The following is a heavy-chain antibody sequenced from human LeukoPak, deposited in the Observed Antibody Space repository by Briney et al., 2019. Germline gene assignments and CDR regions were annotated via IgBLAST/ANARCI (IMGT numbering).Heavy chain of an antibody. V-gene: IGHV4-59*06. CDR3: ARDRYDSSGYYYHFDY. CDR1: GGSISSYY. J-gene: IGHJ4*02. Sequence: SETLSLTCTVSGGSISSYYWSWIRQHPGKGLEWIGYIYYSGSTYYNPSLKSRVTISVDTSKNQFSLKLSSVTAADTAVYYCARDRYDSSGYYYHFDYWGQGTLVTVSS. CDR2: IYYSGST. D-gene: IGHD3-22*01.